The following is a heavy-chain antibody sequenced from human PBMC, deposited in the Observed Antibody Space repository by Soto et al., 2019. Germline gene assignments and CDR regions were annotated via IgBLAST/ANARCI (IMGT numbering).Heavy chain of an antibody. CDR3: ARDLRVRDYYDSSGYCFMDV. J-gene: IGHJ6*02. Sequence: QVQLEQSGAEVKKPGSSVKVSCKASGGTFSSYAISWVRQAPGQGLEWMGGIIPIFGTANYAQKFQGRVTITADESTSTAYMELSSLRSEDTAVYYCARDLRVRDYYDSSGYCFMDVWGQGTTVTVSS. CDR1: GGTFSSYA. D-gene: IGHD3-22*01. V-gene: IGHV1-69*01. CDR2: IIPIFGTA.